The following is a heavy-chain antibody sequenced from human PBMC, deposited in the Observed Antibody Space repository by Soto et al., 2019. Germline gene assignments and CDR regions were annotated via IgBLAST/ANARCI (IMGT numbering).Heavy chain of an antibody. CDR1: GYTFTSYA. Sequence: ASVKVSCKASGYTFTSYAMHWVRRAPGQRLEWMGWINAGNGDTKYSQKFQGRVTITRDTSASTAYMELSSLRSEDTAVYYCARDFRQQWLEPCDYWGQGTLVTVSS. D-gene: IGHD6-19*01. CDR3: ARDFRQQWLEPCDY. CDR2: INAGNGDT. V-gene: IGHV1-3*01. J-gene: IGHJ4*01.